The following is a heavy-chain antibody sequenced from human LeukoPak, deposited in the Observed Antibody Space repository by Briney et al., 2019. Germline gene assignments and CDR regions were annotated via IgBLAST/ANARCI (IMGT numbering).Heavy chain of an antibody. J-gene: IGHJ4*02. CDR1: GGSVSSGSYY. CDR3: ARHMVRGVIISDF. CDR2: IYYSESS. D-gene: IGHD3-10*01. V-gene: IGHV4-39*01. Sequence: PSETLSLTCTVSGGSVSSGSYYWGWIRQPPGEGLEWIGSIYYSESSSYYPSPKSRVTISVDTSKNQFSLRLSSVTAADTAVYYCARHMVRGVIISDFWGQGTLVTVSS.